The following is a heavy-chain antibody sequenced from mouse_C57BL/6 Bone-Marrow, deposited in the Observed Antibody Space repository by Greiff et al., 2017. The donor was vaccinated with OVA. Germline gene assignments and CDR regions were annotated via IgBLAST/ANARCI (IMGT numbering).Heavy chain of an antibody. J-gene: IGHJ2*01. Sequence: QVQLQQPGAELVKPGASVKLSCKASGYTFTSYWMHWVKQRPGQGLEWIGMIHPNSGSTNYNEKFKSKATLTVDKSSSTAYMQLSSLTSEDSAVYYCASPTTVDYFDYWGQGTTLTVSS. V-gene: IGHV1-64*01. CDR1: GYTFTSYW. CDR2: IHPNSGST. CDR3: ASPTTVDYFDY. D-gene: IGHD1-1*01.